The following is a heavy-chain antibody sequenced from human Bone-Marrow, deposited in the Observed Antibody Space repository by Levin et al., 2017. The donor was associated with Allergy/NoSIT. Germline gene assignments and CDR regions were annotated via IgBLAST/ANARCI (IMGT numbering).Heavy chain of an antibody. Sequence: SQTLSLTCTVSGGSISSGDYYWNWIRQPPGKGLEWIGYIYYSGTAHYNSSLKSRVTISVDTSKNQLSLNLISVTAADTAVYYCARDWSLTMVRGVIKGMNAFDIWGQGTMVTVSS. V-gene: IGHV4-30-4*01. D-gene: IGHD3-10*01. CDR1: GGSISSGDYY. CDR2: IYYSGTA. J-gene: IGHJ3*02. CDR3: ARDWSLTMVRGVIKGMNAFDI.